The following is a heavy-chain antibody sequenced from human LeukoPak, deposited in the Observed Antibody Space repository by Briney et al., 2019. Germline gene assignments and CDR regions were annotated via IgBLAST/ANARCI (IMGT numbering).Heavy chain of an antibody. V-gene: IGHV1-2*02. CDR3: ARDLVGGSYGY. J-gene: IGHJ4*02. Sequence: ASVKVSCKASGCTFTGYYMHWVRQAPGQGLERMGWINPNSGGTNYAQKFQGRVTMTRDTSISTAYMELSRLRSDDTAVYYCARDLVGGSYGYWGQGTLVTVSS. CDR1: GCTFTGYY. CDR2: INPNSGGT. D-gene: IGHD1-26*01.